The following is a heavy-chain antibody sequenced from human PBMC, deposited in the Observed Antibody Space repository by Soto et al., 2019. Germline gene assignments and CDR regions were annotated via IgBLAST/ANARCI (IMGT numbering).Heavy chain of an antibody. CDR3: ARPRGGTMVRGVIAGDGMDV. CDR2: IDPSDSYT. CDR1: GYSFTSYW. J-gene: IGHJ6*04. V-gene: IGHV5-10-1*01. Sequence: PGESLKISCKGSGYSFTSYWISWVRQMPGKGLEWMGRIDPSDSYTNYSPSFQGHVTISADKSISTAYLQWSSLKASDTAMYYCARPRGGTMVRGVIAGDGMDVWGKGTTVTVSS. D-gene: IGHD3-10*01.